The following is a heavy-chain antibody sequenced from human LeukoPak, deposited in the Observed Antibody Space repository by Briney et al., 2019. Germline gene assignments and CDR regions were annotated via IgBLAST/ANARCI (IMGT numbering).Heavy chain of an antibody. CDR1: GFTFSNYL. V-gene: IGHV3-74*01. Sequence: GGSLRLSCAASGFTFSNYLMHWVRQAPGKGLVWVSTIDTDGSSTNYADSVKGRFTISRDNAKNTLYLQMNSLRAEDTAVYYCVRGVHHYGDYWGQGTLVTVSS. CDR2: IDTDGSST. D-gene: IGHD5/OR15-5a*01. CDR3: VRGVHHYGDY. J-gene: IGHJ4*02.